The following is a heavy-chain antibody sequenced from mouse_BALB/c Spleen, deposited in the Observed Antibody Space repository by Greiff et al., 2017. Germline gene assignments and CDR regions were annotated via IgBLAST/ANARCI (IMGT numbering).Heavy chain of an antibody. Sequence: EVKLQESGPGLVKPSQSLSLTCTVTGYSITSDYAWNWIRQFPGNKLEWMGYISYSGSTSYNPSLKSRISITRDTSKNQFFLQLNSVTTEDTATYYCAREGTGSGFAYWGQGTLVTVSA. V-gene: IGHV3-2*02. CDR3: AREGTGSGFAY. CDR1: GYSITSDYA. CDR2: ISYSGST. D-gene: IGHD4-1*01. J-gene: IGHJ3*01.